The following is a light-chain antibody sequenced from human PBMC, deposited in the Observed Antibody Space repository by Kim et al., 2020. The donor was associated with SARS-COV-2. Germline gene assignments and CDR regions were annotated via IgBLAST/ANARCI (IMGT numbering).Light chain of an antibody. V-gene: IGLV3-1*01. J-gene: IGLJ2*01. CDR3: QAWDSSTVI. Sequence: SYELTQPPSVSVSPGQTASITCSGDKLGNTYASWYQRKPGQSPVLVIYQDNKRPSGIPARFSGSSSGNTATLTISGTQAMDEADYCQAWDSSTVIFGGGTKLTVL. CDR1: KLGNTY. CDR2: QDN.